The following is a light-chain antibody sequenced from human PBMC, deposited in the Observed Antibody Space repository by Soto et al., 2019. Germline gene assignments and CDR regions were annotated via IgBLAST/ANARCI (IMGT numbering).Light chain of an antibody. V-gene: IGKV1-39*01. CDR3: QQSHTSPRT. CDR2: AAS. J-gene: IGKJ1*01. Sequence: DIQMTQSPSSLFASIGDRVTIACRASQNIGNYLNWFQQKPGKAPKLLVYAASTLQSGVPSRFTGSGSGTDFSLTISSLQPEDFATYFCQQSHTSPRTFGPGTRVEI. CDR1: QNIGNY.